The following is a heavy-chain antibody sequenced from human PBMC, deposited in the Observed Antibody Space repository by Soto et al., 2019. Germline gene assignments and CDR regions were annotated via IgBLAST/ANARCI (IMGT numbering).Heavy chain of an antibody. Sequence: SENLYITCAVYGGSFSGYYWSWIRQPPGKGLDWIGEINHSGSTNYNPSLKSRVTISVDTSKNQFSLKLSSVTAADTAVYYCARGRASGWYGNYYFGMDVWGQWTTVA. CDR1: GGSFSGYY. CDR3: ARGRASGWYGNYYFGMDV. CDR2: INHSGST. V-gene: IGHV4-34*01. J-gene: IGHJ6*02. D-gene: IGHD6-19*01.